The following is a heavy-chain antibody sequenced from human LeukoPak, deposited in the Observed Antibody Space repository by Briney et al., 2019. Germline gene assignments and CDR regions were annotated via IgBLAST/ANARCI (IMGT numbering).Heavy chain of an antibody. Sequence: PSETLSLTCTVSGGSISSYYWSWIRQPPGKGLEWIGYIYYSGSTNYNPSLKSRVTISVDTSKNQFSLKLSSVTAADTAVYYCARGYPGGSWYFDYWGQGTLVTVSS. CDR3: ARGYPGGSWYFDY. CDR1: GGSISSYY. CDR2: IYYSGST. V-gene: IGHV4-59*01. D-gene: IGHD2-15*01. J-gene: IGHJ4*02.